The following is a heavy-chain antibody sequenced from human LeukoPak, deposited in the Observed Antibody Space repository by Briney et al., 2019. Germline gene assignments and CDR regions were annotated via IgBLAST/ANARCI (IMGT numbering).Heavy chain of an antibody. Sequence: KPGGSLRLSCAASEFTFSSYNMNWVRQAPGKGLEWIGEIYHSGSTNYNPSLKSRVTISVDKSKNQFSLKLSSVTAADTAVYYCARGYWGVRGAKNSYFDYWGQGTLVTVSS. CDR1: EFTFSSYNM. J-gene: IGHJ4*02. D-gene: IGHD3-10*01. V-gene: IGHV4-4*02. CDR2: IYHSGST. CDR3: ARGYWGVRGAKNSYFDY.